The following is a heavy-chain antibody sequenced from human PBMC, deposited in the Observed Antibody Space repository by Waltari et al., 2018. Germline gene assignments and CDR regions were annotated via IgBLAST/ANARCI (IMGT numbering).Heavy chain of an antibody. CDR3: ARVRGWEGVAFDI. D-gene: IGHD1-26*01. J-gene: IGHJ3*02. V-gene: IGHV4-38-2*01. CDR1: GYSISSGYY. Sequence: QVQLQESGPGLVKPSETLSLTCAVSGYSISSGYYWGWIRQPPGKGLEWIGSIYHSGTTSPPPARRSPVPLPVEPSKSHFSLKLQSGTASDPAVYYCARVRGWEGVAFDIWGQGTMVTVSS. CDR2: IYHSGTT.